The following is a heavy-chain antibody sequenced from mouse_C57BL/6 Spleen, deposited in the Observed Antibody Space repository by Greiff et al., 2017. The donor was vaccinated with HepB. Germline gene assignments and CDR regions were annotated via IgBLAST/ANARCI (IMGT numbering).Heavy chain of an antibody. D-gene: IGHD2-10*02. CDR3: AREGYGNDAMDY. J-gene: IGHJ4*01. V-gene: IGHV5-9*01. CDR1: GFTFSSYT. CDR2: ISGGGGNT. Sequence: VQLKESGGGLVKPGGSLKLSCAASGFTFSSYTMSWVRQTPEKRLEWVATISGGGGNTYYPDSVKGRFTISRDNAKNTLYLQMSSLRSEDTALYYCAREGYGNDAMDYWGQGTSVTVSS.